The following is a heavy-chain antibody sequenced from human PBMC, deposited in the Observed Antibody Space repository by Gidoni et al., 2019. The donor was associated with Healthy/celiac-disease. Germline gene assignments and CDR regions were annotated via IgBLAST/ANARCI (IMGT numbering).Heavy chain of an antibody. J-gene: IGHJ6*02. Sequence: QVQLVDSGGGLVKPGGSLRLSCAASGFTFSDSYMSWIRQAPGKGLEWVSYISSSGSTIYYADSVKGRFTISRDNAKNSLYLQMNSLRAEDTAVYYCARDGYSSSHSYYYGMDVWGQGTTVTVSS. CDR2: ISSSGSTI. D-gene: IGHD6-13*01. CDR3: ARDGYSSSHSYYYGMDV. CDR1: GFTFSDSY. V-gene: IGHV3-11*01.